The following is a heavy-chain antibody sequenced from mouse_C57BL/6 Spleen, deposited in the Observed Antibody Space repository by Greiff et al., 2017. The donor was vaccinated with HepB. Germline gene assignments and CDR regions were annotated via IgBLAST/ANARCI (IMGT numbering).Heavy chain of an antibody. CDR2: IYPGDGDT. Sequence: VKLMESGPELVKPGASVKISCKASGYAFSSSWMNWVKQRPGKGLEWIGRIYPGDGDTNYNGKFKGKATLTADKSSSTAYMQLSSLTSEDSAVYFCARGHGSSQAWFAYWGQGTLVTVSA. D-gene: IGHD1-1*01. V-gene: IGHV1-82*01. J-gene: IGHJ3*01. CDR1: GYAFSSSW. CDR3: ARGHGSSQAWFAY.